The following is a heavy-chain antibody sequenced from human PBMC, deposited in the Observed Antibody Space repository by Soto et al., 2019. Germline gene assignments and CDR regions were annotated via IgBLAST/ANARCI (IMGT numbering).Heavy chain of an antibody. Sequence: PGGSLRLSCAASGFTFSSYGMHWVRQAPGKGLEWVAFISYDGSNKYYADSVRGRFTISRDSSKNTLYLEMSSLRADDTAVYYCAREAPMDVWGQGTTVTVSS. CDR2: ISYDGSNK. V-gene: IGHV3-30*03. J-gene: IGHJ6*02. CDR1: GFTFSSYG. CDR3: AREAPMDV.